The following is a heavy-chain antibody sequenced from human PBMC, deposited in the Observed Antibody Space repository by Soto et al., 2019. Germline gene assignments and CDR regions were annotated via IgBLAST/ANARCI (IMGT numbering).Heavy chain of an antibody. D-gene: IGHD4-17*01. Sequence: QVQLQESGPGLVKPSQTLSLTCTVSGGSISSGGYYWSWIHQHPGKGLVWIGYIYYSGSTYYNPSLKCRVTTSVDTSKKHFSLKLSSVTAADTAVYYCARSSKSTVTTFDYWAQGTPVTVSS. CDR1: GGSISSGGYY. J-gene: IGHJ4*02. V-gene: IGHV4-31*03. CDR3: ARSSKSTVTTFDY. CDR2: IYYSGST.